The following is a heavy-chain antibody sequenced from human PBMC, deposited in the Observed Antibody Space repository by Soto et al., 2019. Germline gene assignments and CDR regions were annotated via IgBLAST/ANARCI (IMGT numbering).Heavy chain of an antibody. J-gene: IGHJ6*02. D-gene: IGHD1-26*01. CDR1: GFTFSSYA. Sequence: PGGSLRLSCAASGFTFSSYAMSWVRQAPGEGLEWVSAISGSGGSTYYADSVKGRFTISRDNSKNTLYLQMNSLRAEDTAVYYCANTVVGATNGMEVWGQGTTVTVSS. CDR3: ANTVVGATNGMEV. V-gene: IGHV3-23*01. CDR2: ISGSGGST.